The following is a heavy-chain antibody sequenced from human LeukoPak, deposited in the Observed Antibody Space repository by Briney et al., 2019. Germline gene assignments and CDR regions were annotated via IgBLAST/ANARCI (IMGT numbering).Heavy chain of an antibody. CDR3: ARRITGTTSDSFDY. CDR1: GGSFSGYY. J-gene: IGHJ4*02. D-gene: IGHD1-20*01. V-gene: IGHV4-34*01. Sequence: SETLSLTCAVYGGSFSGYYWSWIRQPPGKGLEWIGEINHSRSTNYNPSLKSRITISVDTSKNQFSLKVRSVTAADTAVYYCARRITGTTSDSFDYWGQGILVTVSS. CDR2: INHSRST.